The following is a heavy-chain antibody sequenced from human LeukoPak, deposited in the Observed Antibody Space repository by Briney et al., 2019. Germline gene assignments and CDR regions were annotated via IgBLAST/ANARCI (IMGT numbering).Heavy chain of an antibody. J-gene: IGHJ4*02. CDR2: IYYTGIT. Sequence: SETLSLTCTVSGGSISSYYWNWIRQPPGKGLEWIGYIYYTGITDYNPSLKSRVTISVDTSKNQFSLKLSSVTAADTAVYYCARATYDFWSGYYTPQFDYWGQGTLVTVSS. CDR1: GGSISSYY. D-gene: IGHD3-3*01. CDR3: ARATYDFWSGYYTPQFDY. V-gene: IGHV4-59*01.